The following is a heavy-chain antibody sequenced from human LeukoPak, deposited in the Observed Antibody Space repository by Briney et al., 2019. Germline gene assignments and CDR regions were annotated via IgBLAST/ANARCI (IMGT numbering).Heavy chain of an antibody. CDR2: ISSSNSYI. J-gene: IGHJ4*02. CDR3: ARDGIVGATAFDY. D-gene: IGHD1-26*01. Sequence: GVSLRLSCAASGFTFSSYSMNWVRQAPGKGLEWVSSISSSNSYIYYADSVKGRFTISRDNAKNSLYLQMNSLRAEDTAVYYCARDGIVGATAFDYWGQGTLVTVPS. V-gene: IGHV3-21*01. CDR1: GFTFSSYS.